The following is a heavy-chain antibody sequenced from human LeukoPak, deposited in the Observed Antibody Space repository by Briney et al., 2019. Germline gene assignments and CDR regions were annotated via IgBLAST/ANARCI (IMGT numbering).Heavy chain of an antibody. CDR3: ARRDPLTVHDAFDI. Sequence: MASETLSLTCAVSGGSISSSNWWSWVRQPPGKGLEGIGEIYHSGSTNYNPSLKSRVTISVDKSKNQFSLKLSSVTAADTAVYYCARRDPLTVHDAFDIWGQGTMVTVSS. J-gene: IGHJ3*02. CDR2: IYHSGST. D-gene: IGHD3-9*01. V-gene: IGHV4-4*02. CDR1: GGSISSSNW.